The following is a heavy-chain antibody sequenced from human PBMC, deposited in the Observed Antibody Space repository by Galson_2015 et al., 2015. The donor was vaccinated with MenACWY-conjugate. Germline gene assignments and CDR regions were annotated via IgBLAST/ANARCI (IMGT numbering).Heavy chain of an antibody. J-gene: IGHJ6*02. D-gene: IGHD3-10*01. CDR3: ARDSDSGITTYYGMDV. V-gene: IGHV3-13*01. Sequence: SLRLSCAASGFPFSNYDMHWVRQGTGKGLEWVSLITIAGDTYYPDSVRGRFTISRENAKNSMYLQMNSLRDEDTAVYYCARDSDSGITTYYGMDVWGQGTTVTVSS. CDR1: GFPFSNYD. CDR2: ITIAGDT.